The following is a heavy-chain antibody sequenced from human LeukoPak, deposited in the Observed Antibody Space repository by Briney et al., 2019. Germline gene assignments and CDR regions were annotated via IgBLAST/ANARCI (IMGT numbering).Heavy chain of an antibody. CDR2: IYYSGST. CDR3: ARHTGYSYYYYGMDV. D-gene: IGHD5-24*01. J-gene: IGHJ6*02. Sequence: SETLSLTCTVSGGSISSSSYYWGWIRQPPGKGLEWIGSIYYSGSTNYNPSLKSRVTISVDTSKNQFSLKLSSVTAADTAVYYCARHTGYSYYYYGMDVWGQGTTVTVSS. CDR1: GGSISSSSYY. V-gene: IGHV4-39*01.